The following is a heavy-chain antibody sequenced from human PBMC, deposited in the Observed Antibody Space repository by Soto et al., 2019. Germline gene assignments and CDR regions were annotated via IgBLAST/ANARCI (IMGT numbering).Heavy chain of an antibody. CDR3: ATDDDTSSHYALLDF. Sequence: QVQLVESGGGVVQPGTSLRLSCAASGFTFSHYGIHWVRQAPGKGLEWVAVTWYRGRGEYYADSVRGRFTISRDYYKTTVYLQMNSLRVEDTAVYYCATDDDTSSHYALLDFRGQGTLVTVSS. CDR2: TWYRGRGE. J-gene: IGHJ4*02. D-gene: IGHD3-22*01. CDR1: GFTFSHYG. V-gene: IGHV3-33*01.